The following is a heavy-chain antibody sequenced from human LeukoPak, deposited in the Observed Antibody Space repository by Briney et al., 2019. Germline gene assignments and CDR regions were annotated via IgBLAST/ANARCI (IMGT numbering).Heavy chain of an antibody. CDR2: INSSGGGT. J-gene: IGHJ6*02. V-gene: IGHV1-46*01. CDR1: GYTFTSYY. D-gene: IGHD3-3*01. CDR3: ARGGDFWSGYYSGAHPNGMDV. Sequence: ASVKVSCKASGYTFTSYYMHWVRQAPGQGLEWMGIINSSGGGTSYAQKFQGRVTMTRDTSTSTVYMELSSLRSEDTAVYYCARGGDFWSGYYSGAHPNGMDVWGQGTTVTVSS.